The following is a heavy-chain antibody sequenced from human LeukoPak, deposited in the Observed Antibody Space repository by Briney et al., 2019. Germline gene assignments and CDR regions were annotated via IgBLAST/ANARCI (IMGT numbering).Heavy chain of an antibody. Sequence: ASVKVSCKASGYTFTSYGISWVRQAPGQGLEWMGWISAYNGNTNYAQKLQGRVTMTTDTSTSTAYMELRSLRSDDTAVYYCARVGPGRGAYYYYGMDVWGQGTTVTVSS. V-gene: IGHV1-18*01. CDR3: ARVGPGRGAYYYYGMDV. J-gene: IGHJ6*02. CDR1: GYTFTSYG. CDR2: ISAYNGNT.